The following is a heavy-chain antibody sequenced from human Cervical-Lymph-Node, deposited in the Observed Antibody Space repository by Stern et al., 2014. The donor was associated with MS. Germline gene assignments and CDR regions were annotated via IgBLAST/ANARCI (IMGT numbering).Heavy chain of an antibody. J-gene: IGHJ6*02. Sequence: MQLVESGAEVKKPGSSVRVSCKASGGTFSSYAISCVRQAPGQGLEWMGGSIPMFGTANYAQKFQGRVTITADDSTTTAYMEVSSLRSEDTAVYYCASSVGELTPEAVWGQGTTVTVFS. D-gene: IGHD3-10*01. V-gene: IGHV1-69*01. CDR1: GGTFSSYA. CDR3: ASSVGELTPEAV. CDR2: SIPMFGTA.